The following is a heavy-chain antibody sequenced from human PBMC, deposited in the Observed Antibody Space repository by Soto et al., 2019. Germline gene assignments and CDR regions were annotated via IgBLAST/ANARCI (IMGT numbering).Heavy chain of an antibody. CDR2: ISYDGREI. V-gene: IGHV3-30-3*01. D-gene: IGHD6-19*01. CDR1: GFTFNHYA. CDR3: ARDPVAVTGSFVDS. Sequence: QVQLLESGGGVVQPGRSLRLSCAVSGFTFNHYAFHWVRQAPGKGLEWVSVISYDGREIYYADPVKGRFTISRDSSSNMVYLYMNSLRPDDTAVYYCARDPVAVTGSFVDSWGQGTLVTVSS. J-gene: IGHJ4*02.